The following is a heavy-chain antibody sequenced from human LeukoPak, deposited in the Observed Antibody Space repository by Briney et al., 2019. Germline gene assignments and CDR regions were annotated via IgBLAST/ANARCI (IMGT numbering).Heavy chain of an antibody. J-gene: IGHJ6*03. V-gene: IGHV3-23*01. CDR1: GFTFSSYA. Sequence: PGGSLRLSCAASGFTFSSYAMSWVRQAPGKGLEWVSALSGSGGSTYYADSVKGRFPISRDSTKNTLYPQMNSLRAEDTAVYYCAKSPVLWFGEWYYYYYYMDVWGKGTTVTVSS. CDR2: LSGSGGST. D-gene: IGHD3-10*01. CDR3: AKSPVLWFGEWYYYYYYMDV.